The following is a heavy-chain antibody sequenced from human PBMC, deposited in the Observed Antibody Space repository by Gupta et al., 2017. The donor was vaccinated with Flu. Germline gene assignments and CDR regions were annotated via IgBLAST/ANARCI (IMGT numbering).Heavy chain of an antibody. CDR3: ARGSPAYGDYVGGLDF. Sequence: QLVESGGGVVQTGRSLRLSCAGSGLPFTRPHITWVRPAPGTGLEWVAVLWFHGSETSYADSVKGRFTISRDNSKNTLYLQMNSLRVDDTAVYYCARGSPAYGDYVGGLDFWGQGTLVTVSS. CDR2: LWFHGSET. V-gene: IGHV3-33*01. J-gene: IGHJ4*02. CDR1: GLPFTRPH. D-gene: IGHD4-17*01.